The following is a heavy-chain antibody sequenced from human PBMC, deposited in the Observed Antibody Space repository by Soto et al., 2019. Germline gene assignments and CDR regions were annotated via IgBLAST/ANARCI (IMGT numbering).Heavy chain of an antibody. Sequence: PKKGMEWIGENSNSRSTNYNQSPTSRVTISVDKSKNHFSLKLTSVTAEDTAVYYCAARHFWSGRWTHTGLDVWGQGTMVKVSS. V-gene: IGHV4-4*02. D-gene: IGHD3-3*02. J-gene: IGHJ4*02. CDR2: NSNSRST. CDR3: AARHFWSGRWTHTGLDV.